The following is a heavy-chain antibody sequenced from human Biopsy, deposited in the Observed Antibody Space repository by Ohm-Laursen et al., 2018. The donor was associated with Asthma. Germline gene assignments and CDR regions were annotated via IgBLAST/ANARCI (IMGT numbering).Heavy chain of an antibody. Sequence: SQTLSLTCAVSGASIKTADHYWSWLRQPPGKGLEWFGFIHYSGSTSYNPSLKGGVTISVDTSKNQFSLKLSSVTAADTAAYYCARASVAASSNWFDPWGQGTLVTVSS. V-gene: IGHV4-30-4*01. CDR3: ARASVAASSNWFDP. CDR2: IHYSGST. CDR1: GASIKTADHY. J-gene: IGHJ5*02. D-gene: IGHD6-19*01.